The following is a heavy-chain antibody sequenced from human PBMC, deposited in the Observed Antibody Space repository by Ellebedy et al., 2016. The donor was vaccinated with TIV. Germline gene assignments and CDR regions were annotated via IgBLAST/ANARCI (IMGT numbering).Heavy chain of an antibody. D-gene: IGHD3-10*01. J-gene: IGHJ4*02. CDR2: IKQDGSEK. Sequence: GESLKISXGASGFTFSTSWMSWVRQAPGKGLEWVANIKQDGSEKYYVDSVKGRFTISRDNAKNSLYLQMNSLRAEDTAVYYCAGRGYWGQGTLVTVSS. CDR3: AGRGY. CDR1: GFTFSTSW. V-gene: IGHV3-7*01.